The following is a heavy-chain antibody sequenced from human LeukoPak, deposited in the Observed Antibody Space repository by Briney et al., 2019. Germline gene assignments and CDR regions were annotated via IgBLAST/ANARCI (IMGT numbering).Heavy chain of an antibody. Sequence: PGGSLRLSCAAFGFTFSSYWMSWVRQVPGKGLEWVANINQDGSDKYYVDSVKGRFTISRDNAKNSVYLQMNSLRADDTAVYYCAVYCSGGSCFRNWGQGTLVTVYS. V-gene: IGHV3-7*05. D-gene: IGHD2-15*01. CDR2: INQDGSDK. J-gene: IGHJ4*02. CDR1: GFTFSSYW. CDR3: AVYCSGGSCFRN.